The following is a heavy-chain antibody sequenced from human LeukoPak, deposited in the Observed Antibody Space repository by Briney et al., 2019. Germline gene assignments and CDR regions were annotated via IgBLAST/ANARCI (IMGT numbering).Heavy chain of an antibody. CDR3: TRDKQANYYGSGEADY. D-gene: IGHD3-10*01. CDR2: IRSKAYGGTT. CDR1: GFTFGDYA. Sequence: GGSLRLSCTASGFTFGDYAMSWFRQAPGKGLEWVGFIRSKAYGGTTEYAASVKGRFTISRDDSKSIAYLQMNSLKTEDTAVYYCTRDKQANYYGSGEADYWGQGTLVTVFS. J-gene: IGHJ4*02. V-gene: IGHV3-49*03.